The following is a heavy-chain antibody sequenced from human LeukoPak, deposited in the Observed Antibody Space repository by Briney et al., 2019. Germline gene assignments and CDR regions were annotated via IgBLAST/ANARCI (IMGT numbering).Heavy chain of an antibody. Sequence: GGSLRLSCAASGFTVNSNYMSWVRQAPGKGLECVSVICSNATQYYADSVKGRFTISRDNSKNTVDLQMNSLRADDTAVYFCARAREMGTTTGVAYWGQGTLVTVSS. CDR1: GFTVNSNY. J-gene: IGHJ4*02. D-gene: IGHD1-26*01. CDR2: ICSNATQ. CDR3: ARAREMGTTTGVAY. V-gene: IGHV3-53*01.